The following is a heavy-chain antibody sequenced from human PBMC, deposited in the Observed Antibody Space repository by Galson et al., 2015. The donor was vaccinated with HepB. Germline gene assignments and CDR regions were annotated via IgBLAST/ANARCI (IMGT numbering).Heavy chain of an antibody. Sequence: SETLSLTCAVYGGSFSGYYWSWIRQPPGKGLEWIGEINHSGSTNYNPSLKSRVTISVDTSKNQFSLKLSSVTAADTAVYYCARGRRGDFWSGYYYYYYGMDVWGQGTTVTVSS. CDR1: GGSFSGYY. V-gene: IGHV4-34*01. D-gene: IGHD3-3*01. J-gene: IGHJ6*02. CDR2: INHSGST. CDR3: ARGRRGDFWSGYYYYYYGMDV.